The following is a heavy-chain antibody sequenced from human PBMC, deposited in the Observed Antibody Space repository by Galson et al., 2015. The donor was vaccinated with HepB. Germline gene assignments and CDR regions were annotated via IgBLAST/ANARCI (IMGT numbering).Heavy chain of an antibody. CDR1: GFTFSSYS. J-gene: IGHJ3*02. Sequence: SLRLSCAASGFTFSSYSMNWVRQAPGKGLEWVSSISSSSSYIYYADSVKGRFTISRDNAKNSLYLQMNSLRAEDTAVYYCARDRGDCSGGSCYSEDDAFDIWGQGTMVTVSS. V-gene: IGHV3-21*01. CDR3: ARDRGDCSGGSCYSEDDAFDI. D-gene: IGHD2-15*01. CDR2: ISSSSSYI.